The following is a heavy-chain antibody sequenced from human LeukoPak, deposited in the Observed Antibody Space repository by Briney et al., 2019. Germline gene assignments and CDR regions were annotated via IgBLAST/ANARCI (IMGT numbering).Heavy chain of an antibody. Sequence: GASVKVSCKASGGTFSSYAISWVRQAPGQGLEWMGRIIPILGIANHAQKFQGRVTITADKSTSTAYMELSSLRSEDTAVYYCARGPTRYYYDSPDDAFDIWGQGTMVTVSS. CDR2: IIPILGIA. D-gene: IGHD3-22*01. CDR1: GGTFSSYA. V-gene: IGHV1-69*04. CDR3: ARGPTRYYYDSPDDAFDI. J-gene: IGHJ3*02.